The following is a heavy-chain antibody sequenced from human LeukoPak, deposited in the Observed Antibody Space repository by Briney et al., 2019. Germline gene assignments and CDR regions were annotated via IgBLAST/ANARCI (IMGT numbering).Heavy chain of an antibody. J-gene: IGHJ5*02. Sequence: ASVKVSCKASGYTFTGWYMHWVRQAPGQGLEWMGWINPNSGGTNYAQKFQGRVTMTRDTSISTAYMELSRLRSDDTAVYYCARDFTIFGVVTPRRVFDPWGQGTLVTVSS. V-gene: IGHV1-2*02. CDR2: INPNSGGT. D-gene: IGHD3-3*01. CDR3: ARDFTIFGVVTPRRVFDP. CDR1: GYTFTGWY.